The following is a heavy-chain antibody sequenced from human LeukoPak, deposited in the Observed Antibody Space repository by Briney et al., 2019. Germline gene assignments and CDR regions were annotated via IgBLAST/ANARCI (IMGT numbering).Heavy chain of an antibody. V-gene: IGHV1-69*13. CDR3: ARVPTTYGDQLLSFFDY. CDR1: GGTFSSYA. Sequence: GASVTVSCTASGGTFSSYAISWVRQAPGQGLEWMGGIIPIFGTANYAQKFQGRVTITADESTSTAYMELSSLRSEDTAVYYCARVPTTYGDQLLSFFDYWGQGTLVTVSS. CDR2: IIPIFGTA. J-gene: IGHJ4*02. D-gene: IGHD2-2*01.